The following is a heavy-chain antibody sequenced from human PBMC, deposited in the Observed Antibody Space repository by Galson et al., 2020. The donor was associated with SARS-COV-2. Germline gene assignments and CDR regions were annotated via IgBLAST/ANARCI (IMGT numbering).Heavy chain of an antibody. J-gene: IGHJ5*02. Sequence: YITGAVAGCNKKSYYWSWIRQPPGKGLEWIGYIYYSGSTNYNPSLKSRVTISVDTYKNQFSLKLSSVTAADTAVYYCASGFDPWGQGTLVTVSS. CDR1: GCNKKSYY. CDR2: IYYSGST. V-gene: IGHV4-59*01. CDR3: ASGFDP.